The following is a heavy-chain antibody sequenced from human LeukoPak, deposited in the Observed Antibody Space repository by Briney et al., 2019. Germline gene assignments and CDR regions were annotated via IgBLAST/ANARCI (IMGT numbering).Heavy chain of an antibody. CDR3: AKDIGLV. CDR1: GFTFSSYT. J-gene: IGHJ4*02. Sequence: PGGSLRLSCAASGFTFSSYTMNWVRQAPGKGLEWVSGISWNSGSIGYADSVKGRFTISRDNAKNSLYLQMNSLRAEDTALYYCAKDIGLVWGQGTLVTVSS. CDR2: ISWNSGSI. D-gene: IGHD6-19*01. V-gene: IGHV3-9*01.